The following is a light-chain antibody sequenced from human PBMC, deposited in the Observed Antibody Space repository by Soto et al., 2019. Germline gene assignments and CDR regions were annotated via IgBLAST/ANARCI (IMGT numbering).Light chain of an antibody. CDR3: AAWDVSLVV. CDR1: SSNIGTNT. CDR2: SDN. Sequence: QSVLTQPPSASGTPRQRVTISCSGSSSNIGTNTVIWYQQLPGAAPKLLIYSDNQRPSGVPDRFAGSKSGTSASLAISGLQSEDEADYYCAAWDVSLVVFGGGTQLTVL. V-gene: IGLV1-44*01. J-gene: IGLJ2*01.